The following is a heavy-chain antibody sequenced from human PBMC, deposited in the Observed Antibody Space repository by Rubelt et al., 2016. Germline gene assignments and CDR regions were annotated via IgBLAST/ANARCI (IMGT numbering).Heavy chain of an antibody. V-gene: IGHV4-59*08. J-gene: IGHJ4*02. CDR3: ARQVRVLYYSDY. CDR1: GGSISSYY. Sequence: QVQLQESGPGLVKASETLSLTCTVSGGSISSYYWSWIRQPPGKGPGWISYIHYSGSTNYNPSLQSRITILVDTSKNQFSLRLSHVTAADTAVYYCARQVRVLYYSDYWGQGTLVTVSS. CDR2: IHYSGST.